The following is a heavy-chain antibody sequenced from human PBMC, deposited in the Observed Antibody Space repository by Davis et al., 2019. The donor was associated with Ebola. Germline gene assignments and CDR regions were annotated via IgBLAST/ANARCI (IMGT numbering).Heavy chain of an antibody. Sequence: GESLKISCAASGFTFNKYWMHWVRQAPGKGLEWVALISSDGSNKYYADSVKGRFSISRDNSKNSVYLEMNSLRPEDTALDYCAKEGWQQMTFFEYWGQGTLVTVSS. V-gene: IGHV3-30*18. D-gene: IGHD5-24*01. J-gene: IGHJ4*02. CDR1: GFTFNKYW. CDR3: AKEGWQQMTFFEY. CDR2: ISSDGSNK.